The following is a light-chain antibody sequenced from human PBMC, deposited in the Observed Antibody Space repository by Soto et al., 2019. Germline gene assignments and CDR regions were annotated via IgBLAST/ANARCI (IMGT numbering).Light chain of an antibody. CDR3: QQYGSSPGT. CDR1: QRVSSNF. J-gene: IGKJ1*01. Sequence: ESVLTQSPGTLSLSPGERATLSCRASQRVSSNFLAWYQQKPGQAPRLLIDGVSSRATGIPDSFSGSGYGTDFTLTISRMEPEDFAVYYCQQYGSSPGTFGQGNKVALK. CDR2: GVS. V-gene: IGKV3-20*01.